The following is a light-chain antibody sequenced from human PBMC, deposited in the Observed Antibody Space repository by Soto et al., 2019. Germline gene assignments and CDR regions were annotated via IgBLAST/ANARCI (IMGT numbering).Light chain of an antibody. CDR3: QQYGSSLS. CDR1: QGISSY. CDR2: AAS. Sequence: DIQLTQSPSFLSASVGDRVTITCRASQGISSYLSWYQQKPGKAPKILIYAASTLQTGVPSRFSGSGSGTDFTLTISSLQPEDFAVYYCQQYGSSLSFGQGTKVDIK. J-gene: IGKJ1*01. V-gene: IGKV1-9*01.